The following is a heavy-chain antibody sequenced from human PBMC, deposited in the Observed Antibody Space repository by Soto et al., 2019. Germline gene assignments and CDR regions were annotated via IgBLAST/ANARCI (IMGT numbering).Heavy chain of an antibody. V-gene: IGHV4-59*02. CDR2: VYHSGST. Sequence: SETLSLTCTVSGGSVSSSYWSWMRQPPGKGLEWIGYVYHSGSTNYNPSLKSRVTISVDTSKNQFSLKLSSVTAADTAVYYCARDSGGYYSSWGQGTLVTVSS. CDR1: GGSVSSSY. CDR3: ARDSGGYYSS. J-gene: IGHJ5*02. D-gene: IGHD3-3*01.